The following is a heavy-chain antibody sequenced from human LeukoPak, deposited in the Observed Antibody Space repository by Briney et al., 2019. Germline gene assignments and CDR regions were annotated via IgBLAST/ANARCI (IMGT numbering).Heavy chain of an antibody. J-gene: IGHJ4*02. V-gene: IGHV3-30*04. Sequence: GGSLRLSCAASGFTFSSYAMHWVRQAPGKGLEWVAVISYDGSNKYYADSVKGRFTISRDNSKNTLYLQMNSLRAEDTAVYYCASLPKLGYCSGGSCYSGDYWGQGTLVTVSS. CDR2: ISYDGSNK. CDR3: ASLPKLGYCSGGSCYSGDY. CDR1: GFTFSSYA. D-gene: IGHD2-15*01.